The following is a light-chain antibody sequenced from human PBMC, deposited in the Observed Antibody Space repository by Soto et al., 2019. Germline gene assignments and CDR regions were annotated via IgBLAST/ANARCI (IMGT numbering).Light chain of an antibody. CDR1: QSVSSSY. J-gene: IGKJ4*01. V-gene: IGKV3-20*01. Sequence: EIVLTQSPGTLSLSPGERATLSCRASQSVSSSYLAWYQQKPGQAPRLFIYGASRRATGIPDRFSGSGSGSYFTLTIIRMQPEDFAVYYCQQYGSSVTFGGGTKVEIK. CDR3: QQYGSSVT. CDR2: GAS.